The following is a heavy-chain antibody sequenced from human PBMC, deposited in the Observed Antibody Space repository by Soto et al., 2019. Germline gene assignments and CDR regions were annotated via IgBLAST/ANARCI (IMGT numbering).Heavy chain of an antibody. Sequence: QVQLVESGGGVVQPGRSQRLSCAASGFTFSSYGMHWVRQAPGKGREWVAVIWYDGSNKYYADSVKGRFTISRDNSKNTLYLQMNSLRAEATAVYYCAREPPYPSYCSSTSCYEDYFDYWGQGTLVTVSS. CDR2: IWYDGSNK. CDR3: AREPPYPSYCSSTSCYEDYFDY. J-gene: IGHJ4*02. CDR1: GFTFSSYG. V-gene: IGHV3-33*01. D-gene: IGHD2-2*01.